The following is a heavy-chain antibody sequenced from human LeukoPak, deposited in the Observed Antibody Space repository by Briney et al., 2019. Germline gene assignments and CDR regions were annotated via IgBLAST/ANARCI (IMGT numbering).Heavy chain of an antibody. CDR1: GGSISTITYY. CDR3: ATIYYYYYYMDV. V-gene: IGHV4-39*01. Sequence: PSETLSLTCTVSGGSISTITYYWGWIRQPPGKGLEWIGSIYYSGSTYYNPSLKSRVTISVDTSKNQFSLKLSSVTAADTAVYYCATIYYYYYYMDVWGKGTTVTISS. CDR2: IYYSGST. J-gene: IGHJ6*03.